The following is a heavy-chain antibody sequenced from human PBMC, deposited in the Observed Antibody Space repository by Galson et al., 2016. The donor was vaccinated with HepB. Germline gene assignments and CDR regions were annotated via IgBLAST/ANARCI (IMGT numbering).Heavy chain of an antibody. D-gene: IGHD1-1*01. CDR1: GFTVSNNY. Sequence: SLRLSCAASGFTVSNNYMRWVRQAPGKGLEWVSVIYSGGSTYYADSVKGRFTISRDSSKNTLYLQMNSLRAEDTAVYYCARSPPAVATDTWCWGQGTLVTVSS. CDR3: ARSPPAVATDTWC. V-gene: IGHV3-53*01. CDR2: IYSGGST. J-gene: IGHJ4*02.